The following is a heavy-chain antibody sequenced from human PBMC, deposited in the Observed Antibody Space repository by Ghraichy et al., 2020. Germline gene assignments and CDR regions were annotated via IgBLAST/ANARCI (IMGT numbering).Heavy chain of an antibody. D-gene: IGHD4-17*01. J-gene: IGHJ4*02. CDR1: GGSISSGGYY. CDR2: IYYSGST. V-gene: IGHV4-31*03. Sequence: SETPSLTCSVSGGSISSGGYYWNWIRQHPGKGLEWIGYIYYSGSTYYSPSLKSRVTISVDTSKNQFSLKLSSVTAADTAVYYCARVAKGYGDDRHFDYWGQGTLVTVSS. CDR3: ARVAKGYGDDRHFDY.